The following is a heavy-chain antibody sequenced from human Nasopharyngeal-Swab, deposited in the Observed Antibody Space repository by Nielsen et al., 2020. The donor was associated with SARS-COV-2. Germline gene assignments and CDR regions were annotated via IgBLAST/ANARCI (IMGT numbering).Heavy chain of an antibody. CDR2: IGVTSSTR. CDR1: GFIFSNYN. Sequence: GASLRLSCAASGFIFSNYNMNWVRQAPGKGLEWVSYIGVTSSTRYYADSLRGRFTISRDNAKNSLYLQMNSLRAEDTAVYYCARGGSSWPHWYFDLWGRGTLVTVSS. V-gene: IGHV3-48*04. D-gene: IGHD6-13*01. CDR3: ARGGSSWPHWYFDL. J-gene: IGHJ2*01.